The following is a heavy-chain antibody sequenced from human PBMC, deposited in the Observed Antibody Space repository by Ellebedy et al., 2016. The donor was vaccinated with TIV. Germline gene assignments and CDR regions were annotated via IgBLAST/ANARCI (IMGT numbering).Heavy chain of an antibody. CDR3: ASAGVGRTPFDY. Sequence: GESLKISCAASGFTFSRNWMSWVRQAPGKGLEWVAIINQDGSGKYYVESVKGRFTISRDNAKNSVYLQMNSLRAEDTAVYFCASAGVGRTPFDYWGQGTLVTVSS. V-gene: IGHV3-7*03. CDR1: GFTFSRNW. D-gene: IGHD2-8*01. J-gene: IGHJ4*02. CDR2: INQDGSGK.